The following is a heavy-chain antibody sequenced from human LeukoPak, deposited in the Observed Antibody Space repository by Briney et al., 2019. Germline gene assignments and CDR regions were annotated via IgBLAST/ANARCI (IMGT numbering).Heavy chain of an antibody. CDR1: GGSFSGYY. CDR2: INHSGST. Sequence: PSETLSLTCAVYGGSFSGYYWSWIRQPPGKGLEWIGEINHSGSTNYSPSLKSRVTISVDTSKNQFSLKPSSVTAADTAVYYCARGGSIAVAGIYWFDPWGQGTLVTVSS. V-gene: IGHV4-34*01. D-gene: IGHD6-19*01. CDR3: ARGGSIAVAGIYWFDP. J-gene: IGHJ5*02.